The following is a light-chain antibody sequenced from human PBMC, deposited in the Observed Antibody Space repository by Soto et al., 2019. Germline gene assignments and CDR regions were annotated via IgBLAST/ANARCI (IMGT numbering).Light chain of an antibody. CDR3: QQSYSTLLT. Sequence: EIQMTQSPSSLSASAGDRVTITCRASQSISSYLNWYQQKPGKAPKLLIYAASSLQSGVPSRFSGSGSGTDFTLTISSLQPEDFATYYCQQSYSTLLTFGGGTKVDIK. CDR1: QSISSY. V-gene: IGKV1-39*01. CDR2: AAS. J-gene: IGKJ4*01.